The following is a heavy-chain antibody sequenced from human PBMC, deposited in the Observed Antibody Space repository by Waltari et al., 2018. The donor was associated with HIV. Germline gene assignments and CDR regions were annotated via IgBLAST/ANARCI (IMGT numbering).Heavy chain of an antibody. D-gene: IGHD3-16*01. CDR1: GASISTTSYY. CDR3: ARQGPIGGRALGGFDL. Sequence: QLQLQESGPGLVKPSETLSLTCTVSGASISTTSYYWAWIRQPPGKGLDWIGSISYTGSTYQNPSLKSRVTISVDTSKNQFSLKLRSVTAADTGVYFCARQGPIGGRALGGFDLWGQGTLVPVSS. V-gene: IGHV4-39*01. CDR2: ISYTGST. J-gene: IGHJ4*02.